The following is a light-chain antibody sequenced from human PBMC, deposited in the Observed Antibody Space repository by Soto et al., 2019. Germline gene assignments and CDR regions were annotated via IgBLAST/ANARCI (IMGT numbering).Light chain of an antibody. V-gene: IGLV2-11*01. CDR3: CSYAGSYKV. J-gene: IGLJ1*01. CDR2: DVS. Sequence: SLLTQPRSVSGSAGQSVTISCPGTSSDVGGYNYVSWYQQHPGKAPKLMIYDVSKRPSGVPDRFSGSKSGNTASLTISGLQAEDEADYYCCSYAGSYKVFGTGTKVTVL. CDR1: SSDVGGYNY.